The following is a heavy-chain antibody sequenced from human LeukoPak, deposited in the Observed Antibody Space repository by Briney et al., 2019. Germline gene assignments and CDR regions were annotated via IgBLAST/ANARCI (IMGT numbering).Heavy chain of an antibody. CDR1: GGSISSGGYY. Sequence: SETLSLTCTVSGGSISSGGYYWSWIRQHPGKGLEWIGYIYYSGSTYYNPSLKSRVTISVDTSKNQFSLKLSSATAADTAVYYSAREGYFDWSIRTPVQAFDIWGQGTMVTVSS. CDR3: AREGYFDWSIRTPVQAFDI. D-gene: IGHD3-9*01. V-gene: IGHV4-31*03. J-gene: IGHJ3*02. CDR2: IYYSGST.